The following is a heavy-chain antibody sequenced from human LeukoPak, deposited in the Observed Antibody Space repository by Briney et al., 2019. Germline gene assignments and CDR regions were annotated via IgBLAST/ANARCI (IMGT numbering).Heavy chain of an antibody. CDR3: ARDSSGYLGPGY. CDR1: GGTFSSYA. D-gene: IGHD3-22*01. Sequence: SVKVSCKASGGTFSSYAISWVRQAPGQGLEWMGGIIPIFGTANYAQKFQGRVTITADESTSTAYMELSSLRSEDTAVYYCARDSSGYLGPGYWGQGTLVTVSS. J-gene: IGHJ4*02. CDR2: IIPIFGTA. V-gene: IGHV1-69*13.